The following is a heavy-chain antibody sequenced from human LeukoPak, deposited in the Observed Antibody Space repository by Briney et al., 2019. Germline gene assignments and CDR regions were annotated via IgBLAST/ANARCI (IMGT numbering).Heavy chain of an antibody. CDR1: GYTFTSYA. D-gene: IGHD3-10*01. CDR2: INAGNGNT. J-gene: IGHJ5*02. Sequence: ASVKVSCKAYGYTFTSYAMHWVRQAPGQRLEWMGWINAGNGNTKYSQKFQGRVTITRDTSASTAYMELSSLRSEDTAVYYCARGKEENLLWLGELSRWGNRGGDWFDPWGQGTLVTVSS. V-gene: IGHV1-3*01. CDR3: ARGKEENLLWLGELSRWGNRGGDWFDP.